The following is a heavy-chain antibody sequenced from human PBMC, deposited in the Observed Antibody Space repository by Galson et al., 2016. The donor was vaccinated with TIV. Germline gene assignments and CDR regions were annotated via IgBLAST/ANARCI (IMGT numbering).Heavy chain of an antibody. CDR2: IIPISGTP. CDR3: ARRPNFSHSSGYRTAFDI. V-gene: IGHV1-69*05. Sequence: SVKVSCKASGGTSSAFAISWVRQAPGEGLEWMGGIIPISGTPNYAQKFQGRVTMTTGESTSTAFMELSSLTSDDTAVYYCARRPNFSHSSGYRTAFDIWGQGTMVTVSS. D-gene: IGHD3-22*01. CDR1: GGTSSAFA. J-gene: IGHJ3*02.